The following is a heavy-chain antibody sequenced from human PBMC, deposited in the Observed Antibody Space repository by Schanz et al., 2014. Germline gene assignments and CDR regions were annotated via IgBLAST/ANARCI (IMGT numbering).Heavy chain of an antibody. CDR2: VFPNGIT. CDR3: ARDTTWRLDL. J-gene: IGHJ2*01. Sequence: QVQLQESGPGLLKPSETLSLTCTVSGGSIRSYFWSWIRQPAGKALEWVGRVFPNGITNYNPSLKTRFTISLDTSKNQFSLTLTSLTAADTAVYYCARDTTWRLDLWGRGTLVTVSS. V-gene: IGHV4-4*07. CDR1: GGSIRSYF. D-gene: IGHD1-1*01.